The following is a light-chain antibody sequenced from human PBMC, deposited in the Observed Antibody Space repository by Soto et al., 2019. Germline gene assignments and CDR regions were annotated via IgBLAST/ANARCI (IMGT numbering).Light chain of an antibody. Sequence: EIVLTQSPATLSLSPWERATLSCRASQSVITYLAWYQQKPGQAPRLLIHDASNRATGIPVRFSGSGSGTDFTLTISSLEPEDFAVYYCQQRSTLPYTFGPGTKVDV. CDR3: QQRSTLPYT. J-gene: IGKJ3*01. V-gene: IGKV3-11*01. CDR2: DAS. CDR1: QSVITY.